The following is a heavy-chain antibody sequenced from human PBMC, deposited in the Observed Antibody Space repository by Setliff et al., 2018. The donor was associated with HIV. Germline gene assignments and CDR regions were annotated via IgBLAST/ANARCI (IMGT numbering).Heavy chain of an antibody. J-gene: IGHJ5*02. CDR2: IYHTGRT. Sequence: TLSLTCSVSGGSIDNNKYYWTWIRQPPGKGLEWTGSIYHTGRTYYNRSLESRLTISIDTSKNQFSLKLTSVTAADAAMYYCASRIYYYDESRVLREEGFVPWGQGTLVTVSS. V-gene: IGHV4-39*01. CDR3: ASRIYYYDESRVLREEGFVP. CDR1: GGSIDNNKYY. D-gene: IGHD3-22*01.